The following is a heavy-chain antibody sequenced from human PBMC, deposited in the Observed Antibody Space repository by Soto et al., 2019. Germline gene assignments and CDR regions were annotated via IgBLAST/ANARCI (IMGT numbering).Heavy chain of an antibody. Sequence: GGSLRLSCAASGFRFSDYSMNWVRQAPGRGLECVSYISSSSFTIHYADSVKGRFTISRDNSKNTLYLQMNSLRAEDTAVYYCARSSGYYYDSSAEGFDYWGQGTLVTVSS. CDR1: GFRFSDYS. CDR2: ISSSSFTI. D-gene: IGHD3-22*01. J-gene: IGHJ4*02. CDR3: ARSSGYYYDSSAEGFDY. V-gene: IGHV3-48*01.